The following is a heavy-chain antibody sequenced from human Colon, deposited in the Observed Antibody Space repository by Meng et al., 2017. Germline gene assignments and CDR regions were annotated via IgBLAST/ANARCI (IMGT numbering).Heavy chain of an antibody. CDR1: GGSISSSNW. CDR3: ARGVDWAKSGNF. Sequence: QVQLQESGPGLVKPSGTLSLTCAVSGGSISSSNWWSWVRQPPGKGLEWIGEIYHSGSTNYNPSLKSRVTITLDTSKNQFSLTLSSMTAADTAVYYCARGVDWAKSGNFWGQGTLVTVSS. CDR2: IYHSGST. J-gene: IGHJ4*02. V-gene: IGHV4-4*02. D-gene: IGHD3-9*01.